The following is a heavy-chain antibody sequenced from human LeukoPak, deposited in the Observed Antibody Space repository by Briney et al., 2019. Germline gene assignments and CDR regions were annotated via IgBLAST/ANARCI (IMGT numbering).Heavy chain of an antibody. V-gene: IGHV3-11*06. CDR3: ARDASSLVASPVSRVVLLY. CDR2: ISNSGSYT. CDR1: GFTFSDEY. D-gene: IGHD2-15*01. Sequence: GALRLSCAASGFTFSDEYMSWIRQAPGKGLEWVSYISNSGSYTNYADSVKGRFTISRDNAKNSLSLQMSSLRAEDTAVYYCARDASSLVASPVSRVVLLYWGQGSLVTVSS. J-gene: IGHJ4*02.